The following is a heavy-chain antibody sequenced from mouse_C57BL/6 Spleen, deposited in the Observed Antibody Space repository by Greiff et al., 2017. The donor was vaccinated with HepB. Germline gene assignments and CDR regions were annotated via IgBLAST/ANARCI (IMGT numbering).Heavy chain of an antibody. CDR3: ARNYYGSSFFAY. D-gene: IGHD1-1*01. J-gene: IGHJ3*01. Sequence: EVQLQQSGPELVKPGASVKISCKASGYTFTDYYMNWVKQSHGKSLEWIGDINPNNGGTSYNQKFKGKATLTVDKSSSTAYMELRRLTSEDSAVYYCARNYYGSSFFAYWGQGTLVTVAA. V-gene: IGHV1-26*01. CDR2: INPNNGGT. CDR1: GYTFTDYY.